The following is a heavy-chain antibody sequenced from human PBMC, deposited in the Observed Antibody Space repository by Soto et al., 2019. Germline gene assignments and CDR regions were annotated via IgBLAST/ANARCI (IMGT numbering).Heavy chain of an antibody. V-gene: IGHV4-34*01. D-gene: IGHD6-19*01. CDR1: GGSFSGYY. J-gene: IGHJ4*02. CDR2: INHSGST. Sequence: PSETLSLTCAVYGGSFSGYYWSWIRQPPGKGLEWIGEINHSGSTNYNPSLKSRVTISVDTSKNQFSLKLSSVTAADTAVYYCARGGRYGAVAVGYWGQGTLVTVSS. CDR3: ARGGRYGAVAVGY.